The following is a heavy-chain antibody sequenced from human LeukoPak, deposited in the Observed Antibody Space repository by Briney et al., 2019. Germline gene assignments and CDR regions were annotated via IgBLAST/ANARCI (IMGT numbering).Heavy chain of an antibody. CDR1: GGSFSGYY. Sequence: SETLSLTCAVYGGSFSGYYWSWIRQPPGKGLEWIGEINHSGSTNYNPSLKSRVTISVDTSKNQFSLELSSVTAADTAVYYCARGGHYYYYYYMDVWGKGTTVTVSS. CDR3: ARGGHYYYYYYMDV. J-gene: IGHJ6*03. CDR2: INHSGST. V-gene: IGHV4-34*01.